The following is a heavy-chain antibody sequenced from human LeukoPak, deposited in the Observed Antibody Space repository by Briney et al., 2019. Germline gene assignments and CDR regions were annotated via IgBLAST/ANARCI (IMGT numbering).Heavy chain of an antibody. Sequence: GGSLRLSCAASGFTFSSYEMNWVRQAPGKGLEWVSYISSSGSTIYYADSVKGRFTISRDNSKNTMYLQMNSLRVEDTAVYYCAKDLSYMGFGYWGQGTLVAVSS. J-gene: IGHJ4*02. V-gene: IGHV3-48*03. D-gene: IGHD3-16*01. CDR2: ISSSGSTI. CDR3: AKDLSYMGFGY. CDR1: GFTFSSYE.